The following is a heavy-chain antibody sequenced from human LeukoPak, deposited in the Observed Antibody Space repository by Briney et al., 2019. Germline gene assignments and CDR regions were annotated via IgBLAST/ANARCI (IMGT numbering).Heavy chain of an antibody. CDR1: GFTFSSYG. CDR2: IRYDGSNK. V-gene: IGHV3-30*02. D-gene: IGHD2-2*01. J-gene: IGHJ4*02. Sequence: GGSLRLSCAASGFTFSSYGMHWVRQAPGNGLEWVAFIRYDGSNKYYADSVKGRFTISRDNSKNTLYLQMNSLRAEDTAVYYCAKGQYREYPEYYFDYWGQGTLVTVSS. CDR3: AKGQYREYPEYYFDY.